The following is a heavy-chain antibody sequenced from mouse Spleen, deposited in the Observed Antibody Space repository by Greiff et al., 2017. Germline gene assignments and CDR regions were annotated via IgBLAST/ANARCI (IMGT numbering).Heavy chain of an antibody. Sequence: EVKLMESGGGLVKPGGSLKLSCAASGFTFSSYGMSWVRQTPEERLEWVATISGGGSYTYYPDSVKGRFTISRDNAKNNLYLQMSSLRSEDTALYYCARGGYDYDVKAWFAYWGQGTLVTVSA. CDR1: GFTFSSYG. V-gene: IGHV5-9-2*01. J-gene: IGHJ3*01. CDR2: ISGGGSYT. D-gene: IGHD2-4*01. CDR3: ARGGYDYDVKAWFAY.